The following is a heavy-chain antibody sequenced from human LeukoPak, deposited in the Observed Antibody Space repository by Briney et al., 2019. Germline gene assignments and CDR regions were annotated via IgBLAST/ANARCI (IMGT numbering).Heavy chain of an antibody. J-gene: IGHJ4*02. Sequence: PGGSLRLSCAASGFTFDDYKMHWVRQAPGKGLEWVCLISRDGDRTDYADSVKGRFTISRDNGKNYLYLQMNSLRTEDTALYYCAKDVRGYTWGQGTLVTVSS. CDR2: ISRDGDRT. CDR1: GFTFDDYK. D-gene: IGHD5-12*01. CDR3: AKDVRGYT. V-gene: IGHV3-43*01.